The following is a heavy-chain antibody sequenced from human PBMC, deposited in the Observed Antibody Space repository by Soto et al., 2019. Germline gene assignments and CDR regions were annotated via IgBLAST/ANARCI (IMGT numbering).Heavy chain of an antibody. V-gene: IGHV4-59*01. CDR1: GGSISSYY. CDR3: AREVVAAKSNWFDP. Sequence: SETLSLTCTVSGGSISSYYWSWIRQPPGKGLEWIGYIYYSGSTNYNPSLKSRVTISVDTSKNQFSLKLSSVTAADTAVYYCAREVVAAKSNWFDPWAREPWSPS. J-gene: IGHJ5*02. D-gene: IGHD2-15*01. CDR2: IYYSGST.